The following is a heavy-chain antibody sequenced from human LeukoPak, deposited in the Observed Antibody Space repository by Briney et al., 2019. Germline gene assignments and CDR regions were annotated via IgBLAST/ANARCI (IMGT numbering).Heavy chain of an antibody. D-gene: IGHD5-12*01. CDR3: ARDRWLRPYYFDY. J-gene: IGHJ4*01. Sequence: GASAKVSCKASGYTFTSYAMHWVRQAPGQRLEWMGWINAGNGNTKYSQKFQGRVTITRDTSASTAYMELSSLRSEDTAVYYCARDRWLRPYYFDYWGQGTLVTVSS. CDR2: INAGNGNT. CDR1: GYTFTSYA. V-gene: IGHV1-3*01.